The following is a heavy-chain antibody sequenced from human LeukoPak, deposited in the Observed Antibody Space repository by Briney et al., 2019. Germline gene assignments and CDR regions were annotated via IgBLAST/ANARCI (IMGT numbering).Heavy chain of an antibody. J-gene: IGHJ4*02. Sequence: GRSLRLSCAASGFTFGNYGMHWVRQAPGKGLEWVAVIWYDGSKKYYGDSVKGRFSISRDISKNTLYLQMNSLRAEDTGVYYCAKVLAVTSYGAKSVFDHWGQGTLVTVSS. D-gene: IGHD4-23*01. CDR2: IWYDGSKK. V-gene: IGHV3-33*06. CDR3: AKVLAVTSYGAKSVFDH. CDR1: GFTFGNYG.